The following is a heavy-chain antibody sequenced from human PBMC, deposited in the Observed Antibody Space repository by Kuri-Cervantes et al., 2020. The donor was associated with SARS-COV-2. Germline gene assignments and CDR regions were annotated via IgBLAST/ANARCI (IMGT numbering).Heavy chain of an antibody. Sequence: ESLKISCTVSGGSVSSGSYYWSWIRQPPGEGLEWIGYIYYSGSTNYNPSLKSRVTISVDTSKNQFSLKLSSVTAADTAVYYCARGLRGGSLDYWGQGTLVTVSS. V-gene: IGHV4-61*01. CDR2: IYYSGST. J-gene: IGHJ4*02. CDR1: GGSVSSGSYY. CDR3: ARGLRGGSLDY. D-gene: IGHD2-15*01.